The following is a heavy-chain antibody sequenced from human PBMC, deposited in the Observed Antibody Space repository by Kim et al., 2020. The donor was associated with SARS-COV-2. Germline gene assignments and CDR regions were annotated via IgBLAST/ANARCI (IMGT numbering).Heavy chain of an antibody. Sequence: GGSLRLSCEASGFTFSSYIMNWVRQAPGKGLEWVSCISSSNSSIWNSDSVNGRFTISRDNAKNTLYLQMKSLRAEDTAVYYCARNRQDDKAFDYWG. CDR1: GFTFSSYI. J-gene: IGHJ4*01. CDR2: ISSSNSSI. V-gene: IGHV3-48*04. CDR3: ARNRQDDKAFDY. D-gene: IGHD1-1*01.